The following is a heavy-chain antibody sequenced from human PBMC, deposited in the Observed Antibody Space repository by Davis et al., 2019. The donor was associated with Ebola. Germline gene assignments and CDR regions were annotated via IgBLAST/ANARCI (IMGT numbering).Heavy chain of an antibody. CDR3: ARDAVRHYGMDV. V-gene: IGHV4-31*03. J-gene: IGHJ6*02. CDR1: GGSISSGGYY. CDR2: IHYSGST. Sequence: PSETLSLTCTVSGGSISSGGYYWSWIRQHPGKGLEWIGCIHYSGSTYYNPSLKSRVTISVDTSKNQFSLELSSVTAADTAVYYCARDAVRHYGMDVWGQGTTVTVSS. D-gene: IGHD1-1*01.